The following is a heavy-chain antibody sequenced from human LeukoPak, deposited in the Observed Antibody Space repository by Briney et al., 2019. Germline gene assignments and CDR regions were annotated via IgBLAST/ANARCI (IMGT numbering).Heavy chain of an antibody. CDR2: IVVGSGNT. CDR3: ARQYYYDSSGYYPLGY. V-gene: IGHV1-58*02. D-gene: IGHD3-22*01. Sequence: ASVKVSCKASGFTFTSSAMQWVRQARGQRLEWIGWIVVGSGNTNYAQKFQERVTITRDMSTSTAYMELSSLRSEDTAVYYCARQYYYDSSGYYPLGYWGQGTLVTVSS. J-gene: IGHJ4*02. CDR1: GFTFTSSA.